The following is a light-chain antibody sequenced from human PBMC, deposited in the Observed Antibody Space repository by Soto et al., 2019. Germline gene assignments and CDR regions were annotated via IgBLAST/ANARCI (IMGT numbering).Light chain of an antibody. CDR2: EVS. V-gene: IGLV2-8*01. CDR3: SSYAGSNNLV. Sequence: QSALTQPPSASGSPGQSVTISCTGTSSDVGGYNYVSWYQQHPGKAPKLMIYEVSKRPSGVPDRFSGSKSGNTASLTVSGLQVEDGADYYGSSYAGSNNLVFGGGTKVTAL. CDR1: SSDVGGYNY. J-gene: IGLJ2*01.